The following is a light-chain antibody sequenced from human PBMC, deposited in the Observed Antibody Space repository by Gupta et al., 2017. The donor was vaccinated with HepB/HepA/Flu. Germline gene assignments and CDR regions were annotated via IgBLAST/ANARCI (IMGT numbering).Light chain of an antibody. J-gene: IGKJ3*01. V-gene: IGKV2-28*01. Sequence: IEMTQSPLSLPVTPGEPASISCRSSQSLLHSNGYNSLDWYLQKPGQSPQLLIYLGSNRASGVPDRFSGSGSGTDFTLKISRVETEDVGVYYCMQALQTPFTFGPGTKVDIK. CDR1: QSLLHSNGYNS. CDR2: LGS. CDR3: MQALQTPFT.